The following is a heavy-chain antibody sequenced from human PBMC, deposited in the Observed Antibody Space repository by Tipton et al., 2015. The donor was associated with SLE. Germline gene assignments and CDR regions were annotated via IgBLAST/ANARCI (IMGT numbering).Heavy chain of an antibody. J-gene: IGHJ4*02. CDR3: ARFLYDYVWGSWGFDY. CDR1: GGSISSHY. CDR2: IYYSGST. D-gene: IGHD3-16*01. V-gene: IGHV4-59*11. Sequence: TLSLTCTDSGGSISSHYWSWIRQPPGKGLEWIGYIYYSGSTNYNPSLKSRVTISVDTSKNQFSLKQSSVTAADTAVYYCARFLYDYVWGSWGFDYWGQGTLVTVSS.